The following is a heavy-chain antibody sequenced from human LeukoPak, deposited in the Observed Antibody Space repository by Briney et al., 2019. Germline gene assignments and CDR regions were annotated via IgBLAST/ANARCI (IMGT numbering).Heavy chain of an antibody. D-gene: IGHD5-24*01. J-gene: IGHJ3*02. Sequence: AGGSLTLSCAASGFTFRSYWMYWARQVPGKGLMGVSRINPDGTDTTYADCVKGRFTISRDNAKNTLYLQMSGVRAEYTAVYFCTRDQREATIPVAFDIWGQGTLVTVSS. CDR1: GFTFRSYW. CDR3: TRDQREATIPVAFDI. V-gene: IGHV3-74*03. CDR2: INPDGTDT.